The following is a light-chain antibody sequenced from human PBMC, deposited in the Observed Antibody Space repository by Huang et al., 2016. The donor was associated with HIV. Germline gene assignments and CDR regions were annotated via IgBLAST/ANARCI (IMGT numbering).Light chain of an antibody. Sequence: EVVLTQSPATLSLSPGDGATRSCRASQSVSNYLAWYQQKPGQAPRLLIYDSSNRATGVPARFSGSGSGTDFTLTISSLEPEDFAVYYCQQRGKRALTFGGGTKVDIK. CDR3: QQRGKRALT. V-gene: IGKV3-11*01. J-gene: IGKJ4*01. CDR1: QSVSNY. CDR2: DSS.